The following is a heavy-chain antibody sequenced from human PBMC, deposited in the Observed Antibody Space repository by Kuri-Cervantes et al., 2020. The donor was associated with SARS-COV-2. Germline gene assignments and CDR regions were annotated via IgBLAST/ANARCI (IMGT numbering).Heavy chain of an antibody. CDR3: ARVGSGPGGVDH. Sequence: GGSLRLSCAASGFTVSSNYMSWVRQAPGKGLQWVSIIYGDGSTFYADSVKGRFTISRDNSKNTLFLQMNSLRIGDTALYYCARVGSGPGGVDHWGQGTLVTVSS. CDR2: IYGDGST. J-gene: IGHJ4*02. V-gene: IGHV3-53*05. D-gene: IGHD6-19*01. CDR1: GFTVSSNY.